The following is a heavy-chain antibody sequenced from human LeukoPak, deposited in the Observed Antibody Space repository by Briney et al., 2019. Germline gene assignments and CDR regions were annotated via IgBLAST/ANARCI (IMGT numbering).Heavy chain of an antibody. CDR2: INPNSGGT. V-gene: IGHV1-2*06. J-gene: IGHJ4*02. D-gene: IGHD5-24*01. CDR3: ARDMEMATITGFDY. CDR1: GYTFTGYY. Sequence: ASVKVSCKASGYTFTGYYMHWVRQAPGQGLEWMGRINPNSGGTNYAQKFQGRVTMTRDTSISTAYMELSRLRSEDTAVYYCARDMEMATITGFDYWGQGTLVTVSS.